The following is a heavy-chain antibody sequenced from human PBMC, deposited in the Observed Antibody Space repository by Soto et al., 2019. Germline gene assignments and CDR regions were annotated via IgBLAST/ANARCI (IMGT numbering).Heavy chain of an antibody. CDR3: AKGPIFGLATYYFDY. V-gene: IGHV3-23*01. CDR1: GFTFSSYA. D-gene: IGHD3-3*01. Sequence: GGSLRLSCAASGFTFSSYAMSWVRQASGKGLEWVSAISGSGGSTYYADSVKGRFTISRDDSKNTLYLQMNGLRAEDTAVYYCAKGPIFGLATYYFDYWGQGTLVTVSS. J-gene: IGHJ4*02. CDR2: ISGSGGST.